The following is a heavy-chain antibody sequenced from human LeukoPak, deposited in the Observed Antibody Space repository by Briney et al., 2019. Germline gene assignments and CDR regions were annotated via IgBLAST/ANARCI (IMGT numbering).Heavy chain of an antibody. CDR1: GFTFSNAW. V-gene: IGHV3-15*01. Sequence: GGSLRLSCAASGFTFSNAWMSWVRQAPGKGLEWVGHIKSKTDSGTTDYAAPVKGRFTISRDDSKNTLYLQMNSLKTEDTAVYYCTTSLESDLWSSFLSWGQGTLVTVSS. J-gene: IGHJ5*02. CDR3: TTSLESDLWSSFLS. CDR2: IKSKTDSGTT. D-gene: IGHD3-3*01.